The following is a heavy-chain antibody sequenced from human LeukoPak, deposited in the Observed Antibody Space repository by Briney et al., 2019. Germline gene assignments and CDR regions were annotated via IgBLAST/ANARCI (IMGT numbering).Heavy chain of an antibody. CDR1: GFIFSYYW. CDR3: ARGMKLELPASSGFCYGMDV. V-gene: IGHV3-7*01. CDR2: IKQEGSEK. Sequence: GGSLRLSCAASGFIFSYYWMTWVRQAPGKGLEWVANIKQEGSEKYYVDSVKGRFTISRDNAKNSMSLQMNSLRADDTAVYYCARGMKLELPASSGFCYGMDVWGRGTTVTVSS. D-gene: IGHD1-7*01. J-gene: IGHJ6*02.